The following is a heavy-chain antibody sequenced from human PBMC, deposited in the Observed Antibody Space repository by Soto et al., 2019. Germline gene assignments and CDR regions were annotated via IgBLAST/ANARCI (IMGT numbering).Heavy chain of an antibody. V-gene: IGHV4-4*02. Sequence: SETLSLTCAASGGSISTDNWWSWVRQPPGKGLEWIGEMYHSGDSNFNPSLKSRVTISVDKSKDQFSMQMASVTAADTALYYCTRASASSMLRGVVINWGRGTQVTVSS. CDR1: GGSISTDNW. J-gene: IGHJ4*02. CDR3: TRASASSMLRGVVIN. D-gene: IGHD3-10*01. CDR2: MYHSGDS.